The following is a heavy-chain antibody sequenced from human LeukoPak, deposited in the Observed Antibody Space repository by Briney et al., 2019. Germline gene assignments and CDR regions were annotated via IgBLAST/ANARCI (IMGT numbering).Heavy chain of an antibody. D-gene: IGHD4-11*01. CDR2: ISSSSSYI. CDR1: GFPFSRYS. CDR3: ARFDLRDYNFDY. J-gene: IGHJ4*02. Sequence: GGSLRLSCAASGFPFSRYSMSWVPQAPGKGLEWVSYISSSSSYIYYADSVKGRFTISRDNAKNSLYLQMNSLRAEDTAVYYCARFDLRDYNFDYWGQGTLVTVSS. V-gene: IGHV3-21*01.